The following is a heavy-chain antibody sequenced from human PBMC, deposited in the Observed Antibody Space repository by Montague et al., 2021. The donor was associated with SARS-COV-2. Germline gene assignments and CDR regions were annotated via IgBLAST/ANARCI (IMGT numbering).Heavy chain of an antibody. V-gene: IGHV4-59*01. J-gene: IGHJ5*02. CDR1: NGSINSYY. CDR2: IYYRGST. CDR3: AREGLHNWFDP. Sequence: SETLSLTCTVSNGSINSYYWSWVRQPPGKRLEWIGYIYYRGSTNYNPSLESRATMSIDTPKNQFSLKLRSVTAADTAVYFYAREGLHNWFDPWGQGTLVIVSS.